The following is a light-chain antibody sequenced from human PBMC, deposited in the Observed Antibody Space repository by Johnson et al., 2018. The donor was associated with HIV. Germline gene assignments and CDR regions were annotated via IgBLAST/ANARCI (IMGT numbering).Light chain of an antibody. J-gene: IGLJ1*01. CDR2: ENT. Sequence: QSVLTQPPSVSVAPGQKVTISCSGSSSNIGNNYVSWYQQLPGTAPKLLIYENTKRPSGISDRFSGSKSGTSATLGITGLQTGDEADYYCGTWDSSLSAGGVFGTGTKVTVL. CDR1: SSNIGNNY. CDR3: GTWDSSLSAGGV. V-gene: IGLV1-51*02.